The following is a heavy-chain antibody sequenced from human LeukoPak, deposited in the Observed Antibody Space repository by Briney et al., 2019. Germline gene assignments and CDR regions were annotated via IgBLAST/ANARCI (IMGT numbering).Heavy chain of an antibody. V-gene: IGHV1-8*03. J-gene: IGHJ4*02. CDR3: ARVAGSIDY. D-gene: IGHD6-19*01. CDR2: MNPNSGYA. CDR1: RYTFTTYD. Sequence: ASVKDSCKATRYTFTTYDINGVRPATGQGGEWMGWMNPNSGYAGYAQKFQGRVTITRDTSISTAYMELSSLRSEDTAVYYCARVAGSIDYWGQGTLVTVSS.